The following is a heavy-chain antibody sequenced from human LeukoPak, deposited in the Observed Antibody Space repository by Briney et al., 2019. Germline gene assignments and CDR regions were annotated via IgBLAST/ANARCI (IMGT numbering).Heavy chain of an antibody. Sequence: ASVKVSCKSSLYIYTGYHIHGVRQAPGQGLVWMGWINANSGGTNYAQKFQGRVTMTRDTSISTAYMELSSLRSDDTAVYYCARGGGPGLGYWGQGTLVTASS. CDR1: LYIYTGYH. CDR2: INANSGGT. CDR3: ARGGGPGLGY. V-gene: IGHV1-2*02. J-gene: IGHJ4*02. D-gene: IGHD5/OR15-5a*01.